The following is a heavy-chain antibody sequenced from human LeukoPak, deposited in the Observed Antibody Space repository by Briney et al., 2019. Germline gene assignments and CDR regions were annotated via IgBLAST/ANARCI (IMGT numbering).Heavy chain of an antibody. V-gene: IGHV4-34*01. CDR2: INHSGST. J-gene: IGHJ4*02. CDR3: ARGRWLQSPFDY. D-gene: IGHD5-24*01. CDR1: GGSFSGYY. Sequence: SETLSLTCAVYGGSFSGYYWSWIRQPPEKGLEWIGEINHSGSTNYNPSLKSRVTISVDTSKNQFSLKLSSVTAADTAVYYCARGRWLQSPFDYWGQGTLVTVSS.